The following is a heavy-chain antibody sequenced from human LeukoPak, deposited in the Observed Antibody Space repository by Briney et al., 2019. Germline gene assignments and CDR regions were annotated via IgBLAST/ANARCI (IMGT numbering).Heavy chain of an antibody. J-gene: IGHJ4*02. Sequence: GGSLRLSCEASGFTFSNHRMRWVRQAPMKGLEWVADVTSDGSAQFYADSVKGRFTVSRDGAKSAIYLQMDGLRDEDTAIYFCARDAHWATDYWGQGTQVTVS. D-gene: IGHD3-16*01. CDR2: VTSDGSAQ. V-gene: IGHV3-7*01. CDR3: ARDAHWATDY. CDR1: GFTFSNHR.